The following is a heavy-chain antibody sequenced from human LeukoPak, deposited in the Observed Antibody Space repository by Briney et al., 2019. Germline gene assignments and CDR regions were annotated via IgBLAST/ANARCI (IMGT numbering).Heavy chain of an antibody. Sequence: PGGSLRLSRAASGFTFSSYAMSWVRQAPGKGLEWVSAISGSGGDTYYADSVKGRFSISRDNSKNTLNLQMNSLRAEDTAVYYCAKSRADFWSSSDVWGKGTTVTVSS. CDR3: AKSRADFWSSSDV. J-gene: IGHJ6*04. D-gene: IGHD3-3*01. CDR1: GFTFSSYA. V-gene: IGHV3-23*01. CDR2: ISGSGGDT.